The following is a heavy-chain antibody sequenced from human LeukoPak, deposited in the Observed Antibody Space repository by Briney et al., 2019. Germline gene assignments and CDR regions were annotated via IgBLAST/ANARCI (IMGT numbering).Heavy chain of an antibody. Sequence: ASVKVSCKASGYTFTGYYMHWVRQAPGQGLEWMGIINPSGGSTSYAQKFQGRVTMTRDTSTRTVYMELSSLRSEDTAVYYCARGSRPSYGGPLRFDPWGQGTLVTVSS. D-gene: IGHD4-23*01. CDR3: ARGSRPSYGGPLRFDP. CDR2: INPSGGST. J-gene: IGHJ5*02. V-gene: IGHV1-46*01. CDR1: GYTFTGYY.